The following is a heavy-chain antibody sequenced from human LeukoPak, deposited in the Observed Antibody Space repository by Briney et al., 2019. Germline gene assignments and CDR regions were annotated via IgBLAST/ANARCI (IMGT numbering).Heavy chain of an antibody. CDR3: ARVGDYDFWSGYPNWFDP. V-gene: IGHV1-18*01. Sequence: EASVKVSCKASGYTFTSYGISWVRQAPGQGLEWMGWISAYNGNTNYAQKLQGRVTMTTDTSTSTAYMELRSLRSDDTAVYYCARVGDYDFWSGYPNWFDPWGQGTLVTVSP. J-gene: IGHJ5*02. CDR1: GYTFTSYG. CDR2: ISAYNGNT. D-gene: IGHD3-3*01.